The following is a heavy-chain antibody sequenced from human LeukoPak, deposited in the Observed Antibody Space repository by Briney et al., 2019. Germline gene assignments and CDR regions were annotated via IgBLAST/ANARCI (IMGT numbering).Heavy chain of an antibody. J-gene: IGHJ4*02. V-gene: IGHV3-48*03. CDR2: ISSSGSTI. CDR3: ARNYYDSSGYNYFQYYFDY. CDR1: GFTFSSYE. D-gene: IGHD3-22*01. Sequence: GGSLRLSCAASGFTFSSYEMNWVRQAPGKGLEWVSYISSSGSTIYYADPVKGRFTISRDNAKNSLYLQMNSLRAEDTALYYCARNYYDSSGYNYFQYYFDYWGQGTLVTVSS.